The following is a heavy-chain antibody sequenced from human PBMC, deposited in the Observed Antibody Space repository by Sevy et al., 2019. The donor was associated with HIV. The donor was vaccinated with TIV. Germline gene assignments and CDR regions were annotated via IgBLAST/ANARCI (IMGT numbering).Heavy chain of an antibody. V-gene: IGHV1-18*01. D-gene: IGHD6-13*01. CDR3: ATKGIIAVGTLDY. CDR1: SYSFSTYD. J-gene: IGHJ4*02. CDR2: ISAENGHT. Sequence: ASVKVSCKTSSYSFSTYDFIWVRQAPGQGLDWLEWISAENGHTLYPQRFQGRVTMTTDTSASEVYMDLRNLRSHDTAIYYCATKGIIAVGTLDYWGQGTLVTVSS.